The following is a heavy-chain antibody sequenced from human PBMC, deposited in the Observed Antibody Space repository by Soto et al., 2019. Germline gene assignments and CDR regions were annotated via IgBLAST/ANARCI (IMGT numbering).Heavy chain of an antibody. Sequence: PGESLKISCKGSGYSFTSYWISWVRQMPGKGLEWMGRIDPSDSYTNYSPSFQGHVTISADKSISTAYLQWSSLKASDTAMYYCARRRTMVRGVSAGMDVWGQGTTVTVSS. CDR1: GYSFTSYW. V-gene: IGHV5-10-1*01. J-gene: IGHJ6*02. CDR2: IDPSDSYT. D-gene: IGHD3-10*01. CDR3: ARRRTMVRGVSAGMDV.